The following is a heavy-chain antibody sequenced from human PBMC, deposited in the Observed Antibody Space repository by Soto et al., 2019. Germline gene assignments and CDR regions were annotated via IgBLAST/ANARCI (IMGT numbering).Heavy chain of an antibody. J-gene: IGHJ5*02. CDR2: ISGSGGGI. V-gene: IGHV3-23*01. D-gene: IGHD2-15*01. CDR3: AKNPSLIVVEWFDP. CDR1: GFTFSNYG. Sequence: EVQLLESGGGLVQPGGSLRVSCTASGFTFSNYGMSWVRQAPGKGLEWVSSISGSGGGIYYADSVRGRFTISRDNSTTPLYLQMNDLRVEDTAVYYCAKNPSLIVVEWFDPWGQGTLVTVSS.